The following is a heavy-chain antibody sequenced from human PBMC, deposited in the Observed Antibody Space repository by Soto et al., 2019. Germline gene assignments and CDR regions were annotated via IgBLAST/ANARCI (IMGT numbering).Heavy chain of an antibody. D-gene: IGHD6-19*01. V-gene: IGHV4-39*01. J-gene: IGHJ4*02. Sequence: SETLSLTCNVSGGSISTSRSYWAWIRQPPGKGLEWLANIFYSGSTYYNPSLASRVTVSVDTSKNEFSLKLSSVTAADTAVYYCARHDSVAGNVADYWGQGTLVTVSS. CDR2: IFYSGST. CDR3: ARHDSVAGNVADY. CDR1: GGSISTSRSY.